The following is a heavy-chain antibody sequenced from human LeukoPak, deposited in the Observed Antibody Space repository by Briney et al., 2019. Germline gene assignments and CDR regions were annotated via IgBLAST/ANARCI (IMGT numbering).Heavy chain of an antibody. J-gene: IGHJ4*02. CDR3: AKRRRLLPFDY. V-gene: IGHV4-34*01. CDR2: INHSGST. CDR1: GGSFSGYY. Sequence: PSETLSLTCAVYGGSFSGYYWSWIRQPPGKGLEWIGEINHSGSTNYNPSPKSRVTISVDTSKNQFSLKLSSVTAADTAVYYCAKRRRLLPFDYWGQGTLVTVSS. D-gene: IGHD3-22*01.